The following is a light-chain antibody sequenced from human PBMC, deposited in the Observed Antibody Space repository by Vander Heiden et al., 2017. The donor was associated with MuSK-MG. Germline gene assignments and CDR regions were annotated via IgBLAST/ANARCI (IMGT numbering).Light chain of an antibody. J-gene: IGKJ5*01. Sequence: EIVMAQSPATLSVSPGETATLSCRASRSLSRNLAWYQQKPGQPPRLLIYGASTRATGIPARFSGSGSGTEFTLTISSLQSEDFAVYYCQQYDNWLITFGQGTRLEIK. V-gene: IGKV3-15*01. CDR2: GAS. CDR1: RSLSRN. CDR3: QQYDNWLIT.